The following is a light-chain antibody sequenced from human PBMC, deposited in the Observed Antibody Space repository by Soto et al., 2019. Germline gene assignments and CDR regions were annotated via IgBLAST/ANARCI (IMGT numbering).Light chain of an antibody. Sequence: AIQVTQSPSSLSASVGDRVTITCRASQDIRGALAWYQQKPRKAPKLLIYDVSTLENEVPSRFSGSSSGTQFTLTISSLQPEDFGTYYCQQFNSYPITFGHGTRLEIK. V-gene: IGKV1-13*02. J-gene: IGKJ5*01. CDR3: QQFNSYPIT. CDR2: DVS. CDR1: QDIRGA.